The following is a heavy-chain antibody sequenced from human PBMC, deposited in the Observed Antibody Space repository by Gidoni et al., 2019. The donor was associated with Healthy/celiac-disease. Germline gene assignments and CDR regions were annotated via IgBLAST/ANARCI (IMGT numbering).Heavy chain of an antibody. CDR2: IYSGGST. J-gene: IGHJ5*02. D-gene: IGHD3-10*01. Sequence: EVQLVESGGGLVQPGGSLRLSCAASGFTGSSNYMSWVRQAPGKGLGWVSVIYSGGSTYYADSVKGRFTISRDNSKNTLYLQMNSLRAGDTAVYYCARTYYYGSGSPPGWFDPWGQGTLVTVSS. CDR1: GFTGSSNY. V-gene: IGHV3-66*02. CDR3: ARTYYYGSGSPPGWFDP.